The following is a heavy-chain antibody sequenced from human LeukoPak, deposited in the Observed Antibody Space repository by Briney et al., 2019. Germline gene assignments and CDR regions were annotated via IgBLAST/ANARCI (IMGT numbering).Heavy chain of an antibody. V-gene: IGHV4-4*07. CDR2: IYSSGST. D-gene: IGHD6-19*01. Sequence: PSETLSLTCTVSGGSISSYYWSWIRQPAGKGLEWIGRIYSSGSTNYNPSLKSRVTMSVDTSKNQFSLKLSSVTAADTAVYYCARAPEQWLANNWFDPWGQGTLVTVSS. CDR1: GGSISSYY. CDR3: ARAPEQWLANNWFDP. J-gene: IGHJ5*02.